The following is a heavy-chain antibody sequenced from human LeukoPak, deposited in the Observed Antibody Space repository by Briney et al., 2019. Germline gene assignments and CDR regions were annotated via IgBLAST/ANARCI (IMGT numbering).Heavy chain of an antibody. CDR1: GGTFSSYA. V-gene: IGHV1-69*05. Sequence: SVKVSCKASGGTFSSYAISWGRQAPGQGLEWRGGIIPIFGTANYAQKFQGRVTITTDESTSTAYMELSSLRSEDTAVYYCARSAVTAIPHAFDIWGQGTMVTVSS. CDR3: ARSAVTAIPHAFDI. D-gene: IGHD2-21*02. J-gene: IGHJ3*02. CDR2: IIPIFGTA.